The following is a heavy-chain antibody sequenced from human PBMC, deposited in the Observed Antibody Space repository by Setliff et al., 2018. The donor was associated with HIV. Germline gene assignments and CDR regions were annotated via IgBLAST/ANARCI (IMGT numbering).Heavy chain of an antibody. J-gene: IGHJ4*02. CDR2: IHTSGST. D-gene: IGHD1-1*01. CDR3: ARLRGLNLEPFDY. Sequence: SETLSLTCSVSSDSISSGSYYWSWIRLPAGKGLEWIGQIHTSGSTNYNPSLKSRLTISIDTSKNQFSLKLSSVTAADTAVYYCARLRGLNLEPFDYWGQGTLVTVSS. CDR1: SDSISSGSYY. V-gene: IGHV4-61*09.